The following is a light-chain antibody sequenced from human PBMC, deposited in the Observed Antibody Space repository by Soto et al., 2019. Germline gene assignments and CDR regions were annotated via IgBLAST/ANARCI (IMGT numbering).Light chain of an antibody. CDR1: QSVSSH. V-gene: IGKV3-11*01. Sequence: GFKMSAATVSLYPGERSTLSCRASQSVSSHLAWYQQKPGQAPRXLIYDVSYRATGIPVRFSGSGSGTDFTLTISSLAPEDCGVFYCQQRSDWLPITFGQGKRLE. CDR3: QQRSDWLPIT. CDR2: DVS. J-gene: IGKJ5*01.